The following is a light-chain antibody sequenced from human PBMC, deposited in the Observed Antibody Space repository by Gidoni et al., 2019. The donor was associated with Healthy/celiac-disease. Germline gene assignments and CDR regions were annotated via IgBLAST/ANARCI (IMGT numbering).Light chain of an antibody. CDR3: QQRSNWPPVT. CDR1: QSVSSY. CDR2: DAS. Sequence: EIVLTQSPATLSLSPGDRATLSCRASQSVSSYLAWYQQKPGQAPRLLIYDASNRATGIPARCSGSGSGTDVTLTISSLEPEDFAVYYCQQRSNWPPVTFGQGTRLEIK. V-gene: IGKV3-11*01. J-gene: IGKJ5*01.